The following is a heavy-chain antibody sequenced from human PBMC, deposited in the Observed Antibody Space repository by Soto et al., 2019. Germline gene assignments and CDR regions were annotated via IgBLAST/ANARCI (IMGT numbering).Heavy chain of an antibody. Sequence: GGSLRLSCAASGFTFSSYGMHWVRQAPGKGLEWVAVISYDGSNKYYADSVKGRFTISRDNSKNTLYLQMNSLRAEDTAVYYCAKVLNYDFWSGYYYYYYGMDVWGQGTTVTVSS. CDR2: ISYDGSNK. CDR3: AKVLNYDFWSGYYYYYYGMDV. CDR1: GFTFSSYG. J-gene: IGHJ6*02. D-gene: IGHD3-3*01. V-gene: IGHV3-30*18.